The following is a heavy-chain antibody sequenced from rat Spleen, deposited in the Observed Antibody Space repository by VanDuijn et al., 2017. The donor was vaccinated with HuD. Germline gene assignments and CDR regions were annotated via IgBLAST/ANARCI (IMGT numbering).Heavy chain of an antibody. V-gene: IGHV5-29*01. CDR2: ISTSGGST. J-gene: IGHJ2*01. CDR3: ARHGSGMVIIPVYFDY. D-gene: IGHD1-12*03. CDR1: GFTFSNYG. Sequence: EVQLVKSGGGLVQPGRSLKLSCAASGFTFSNYGMAWVRQAPTKGLEWVATISTSGGSTYYRDSVKGRFTVSRDNAKSTLYLQMDSLRSEDTATYYCARHGSGMVIIPVYFDYWGQGVMVTVSS.